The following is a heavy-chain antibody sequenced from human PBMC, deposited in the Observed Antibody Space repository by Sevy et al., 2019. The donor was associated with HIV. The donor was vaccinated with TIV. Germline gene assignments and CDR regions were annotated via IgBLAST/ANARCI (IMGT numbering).Heavy chain of an antibody. Sequence: GGSLRLSCAASGFTFTNFPMHWVRQAPGRGLEWVAIISFNGNHEFYADSVKGRFTISRNNSKSPLYLKMNSLRREDTAVYYCVRTAGLTGSYEYWGQGTQVTVSS. J-gene: IGHJ4*02. CDR1: GFTFTNFP. V-gene: IGHV3-30-3*01. CDR2: ISFNGNHE. D-gene: IGHD3-9*01. CDR3: VRTAGLTGSYEY.